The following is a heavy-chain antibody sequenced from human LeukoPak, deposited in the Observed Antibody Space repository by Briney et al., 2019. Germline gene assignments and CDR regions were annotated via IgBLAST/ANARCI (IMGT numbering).Heavy chain of an antibody. Sequence: GESLKISCQGSGYSFSSYWIAWVRQLPGKGLEWMGIIYPGDSDMRYSPSFEGQVTISADKSISTAYLQWSSLKASDTAMYYCVRQSGSYYSEIDYWGQGTLVTVSS. CDR2: IYPGDSDM. CDR1: GYSFSSYW. V-gene: IGHV5-51*01. D-gene: IGHD1-26*01. CDR3: VRQSGSYYSEIDY. J-gene: IGHJ4*02.